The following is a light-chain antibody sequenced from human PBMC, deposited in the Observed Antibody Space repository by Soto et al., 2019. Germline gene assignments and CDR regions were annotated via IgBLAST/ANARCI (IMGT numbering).Light chain of an antibody. V-gene: IGLV4-69*01. CDR1: SGHSSYA. J-gene: IGLJ3*02. CDR3: QTWGTGLLV. CDR2: LNSDGSH. Sequence: QSVLTQSPSASASLGASVKLTCTLSSGHSSYAIAWHQQQPEKGPRYLMKLNSDGSHSKGDGIPDRFSGSSSGAERYLTISSLQSEDEAVYYCQTWGTGLLVFGGGTKLTVL.